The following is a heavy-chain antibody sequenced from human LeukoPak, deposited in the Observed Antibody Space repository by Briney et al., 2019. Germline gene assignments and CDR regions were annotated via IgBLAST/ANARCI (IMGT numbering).Heavy chain of an antibody. CDR1: GFTFSSYW. Sequence: GGPLRLSCAASGFTFSSYWMSWVRQAPGKGLDWVANIKQDGSEKYYVDSVKGRFTISRDNAKNSLYLQINSLRAEDTAVYYCARISGAPNGIYYYYYMDVWGKGTTVTVSS. CDR2: IKQDGSEK. V-gene: IGHV3-7*01. J-gene: IGHJ6*03. D-gene: IGHD1-26*01. CDR3: ARISGAPNGIYYYYYMDV.